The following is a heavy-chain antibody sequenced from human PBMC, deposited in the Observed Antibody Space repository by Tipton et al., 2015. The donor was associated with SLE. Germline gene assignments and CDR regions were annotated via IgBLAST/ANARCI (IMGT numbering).Heavy chain of an antibody. CDR3: AREFLNPVTTVHYYFDL. V-gene: IGHV4-38-2*02. D-gene: IGHD4-11*01. CDR2: MFHSGDT. Sequence: TLSLTCAVSGYFISVGYSWGWIRQPPGKGLEWIGSMFHSGDTYYNPSLKSRVTISVDTSKNQFSLKLISVTAADTAVYYCAREFLNPVTTVHYYFDLWGRGTLVTVSS. J-gene: IGHJ2*01. CDR1: GYFISVGYS.